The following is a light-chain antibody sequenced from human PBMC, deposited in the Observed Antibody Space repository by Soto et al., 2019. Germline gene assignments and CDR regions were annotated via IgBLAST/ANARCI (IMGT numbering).Light chain of an antibody. V-gene: IGLV1-40*01. CDR2: ANS. J-gene: IGLJ2*01. Sequence: QAVVTQQPSVSGAPGQRVTISCTGSSSNIGAGYDVHWYQQLPGTAPKLLIYANSNRPSGVPDRFSGSKSGTSASLAITGLQAEDEADYYCQSYDTSLSVVFGAGTKLTVL. CDR3: QSYDTSLSVV. CDR1: SSNIGAGYD.